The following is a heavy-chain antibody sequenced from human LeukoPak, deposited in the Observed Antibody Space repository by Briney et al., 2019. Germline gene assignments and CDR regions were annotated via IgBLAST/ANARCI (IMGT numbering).Heavy chain of an antibody. D-gene: IGHD3-16*01. V-gene: IGHV3-48*01. J-gene: IGHJ4*02. CDR2: ISGDSSTI. CDR3: GKEKADTVLDY. CDR1: GFTFSSYK. Sequence: GGSLRLSCAVSGFTFSSYKMNWVRQAPGKGLEWVSAISGDSSTIYYADSVKGRFIISRDNAKNSLFLQMNSLRAEDTAVYYCGKEKADTVLDYWGRGTLVTVSS.